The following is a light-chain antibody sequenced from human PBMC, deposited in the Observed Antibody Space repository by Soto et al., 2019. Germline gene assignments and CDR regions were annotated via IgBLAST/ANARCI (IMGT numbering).Light chain of an antibody. J-gene: IGLJ1*01. CDR1: RSDVGGYKH. CDR2: DVS. V-gene: IGLV2-14*03. Sequence: QSVLTQPASVSGSPGQSISISCTGTRSDVGGYKHVSWYQQHPGKVPRLIIFDVSSRPSGVSHRFSGSKSGDTASLTISGLQAEDEADYYCSSYTSVNPYVFGTGTKVTVL. CDR3: SSYTSVNPYV.